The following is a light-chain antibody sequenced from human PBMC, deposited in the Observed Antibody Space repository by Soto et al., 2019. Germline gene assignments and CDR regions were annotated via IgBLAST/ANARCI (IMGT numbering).Light chain of an antibody. CDR1: SSNIGAGYD. J-gene: IGLJ1*01. CDR3: QSYDSSLRDYV. CDR2: GNS. V-gene: IGLV1-40*01. Sequence: QPVLTQPPSVSGAPGQRVTISCTGSSSNIGAGYDVHWYQQLPGTAPKLLIYGNSNRPSGVPDRFSGSKSGTSASLAITGLQAEDEADYYCQSYDSSLRDYVFGTGTKVTVL.